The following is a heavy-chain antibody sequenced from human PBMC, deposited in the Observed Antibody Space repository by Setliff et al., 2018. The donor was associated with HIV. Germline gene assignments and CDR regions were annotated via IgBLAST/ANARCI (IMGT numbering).Heavy chain of an antibody. J-gene: IGHJ3*02. CDR2: MNPNSGNT. V-gene: IGHV1-8*02. Sequence: GASVKVSCKASGYTFSNYGLNWVRQAPGQGLEWMGWMNPNSGNTGYAQKFQGRVTMTRNTSISTAYMELSSLRSEDTAVYYCARGDAFDIWGQGTMVTVSS. CDR3: ARGDAFDI. CDR1: GYTFSNYG.